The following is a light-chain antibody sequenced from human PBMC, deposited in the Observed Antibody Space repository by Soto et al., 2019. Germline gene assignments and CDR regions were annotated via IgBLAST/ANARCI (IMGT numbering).Light chain of an antibody. CDR1: QDVSIF. CDR3: QQRSTWLYT. CDR2: DAS. V-gene: IGKV3-11*02. Sequence: EILLAQSPATLSLSPGERATLSCKASQDVSIFLAWYQQKPAQAPRLLIHDASNRATGVPARFSGSGSGRDFTLTITSLEPEDFAVYYCQQRSTWLYTFGQGTKLE. J-gene: IGKJ2*01.